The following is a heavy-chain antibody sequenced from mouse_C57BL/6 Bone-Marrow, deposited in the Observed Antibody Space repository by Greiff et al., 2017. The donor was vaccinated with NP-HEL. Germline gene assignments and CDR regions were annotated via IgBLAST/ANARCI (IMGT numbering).Heavy chain of an antibody. D-gene: IGHD2-4*01. CDR3: ARPGYDYGVAY. J-gene: IGHJ3*01. CDR1: GFTFSDYG. CDR2: ISSGSSTI. V-gene: IGHV5-17*01. Sequence: EVQRVESGGGLVKPGGSLKLSCAASGFTFSDYGMHWVRQAPEKGLEWVAYISSGSSTIYYADTVKGRFTISRDNAKNTLFLQMTSLRSEDTAMYYCARPGYDYGVAYWGQGTLVTVSA.